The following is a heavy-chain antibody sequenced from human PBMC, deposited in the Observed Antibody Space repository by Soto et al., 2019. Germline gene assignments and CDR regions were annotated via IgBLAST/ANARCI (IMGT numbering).Heavy chain of an antibody. J-gene: IGHJ6*02. Sequence: SVKVSCKASGGTFSSYAISWVRQAPGQGLEWRGGIIPIFGTANYAQKFQGRVTITADESTSKAYMELSSLRSENTAVYYCARDLLEVDIVVVPAAPRGTDVWGQGTTVNVS. CDR2: IIPIFGTA. V-gene: IGHV1-69*13. CDR3: ARDLLEVDIVVVPAAPRGTDV. CDR1: GGTFSSYA. D-gene: IGHD2-2*03.